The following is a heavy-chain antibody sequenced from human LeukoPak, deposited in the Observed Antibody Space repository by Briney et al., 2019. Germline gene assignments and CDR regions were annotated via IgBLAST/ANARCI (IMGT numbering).Heavy chain of an antibody. CDR3: ARDDRGWFDP. J-gene: IGHJ5*02. CDR2: IYYSGST. V-gene: IGHV4-59*01. Sequence: PSETLSLTCTVSGGSISSYYWSWIRQPPRKGLEWIGYIYYSGSTNYNPSLKSRVTISVDTSKNQFSLKLSSVTAADTAVYYCARDDRGWFDPWGQGTLVTVSS. CDR1: GGSISSYY.